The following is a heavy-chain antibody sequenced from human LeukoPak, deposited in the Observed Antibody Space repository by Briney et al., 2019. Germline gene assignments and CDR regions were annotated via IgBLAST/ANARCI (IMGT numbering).Heavy chain of an antibody. CDR3: AKDGRPYGSGSPNYFDY. V-gene: IGHV3-33*06. CDR2: IWYDGSNK. CDR1: GFTFSSYG. J-gene: IGHJ4*02. D-gene: IGHD3-10*01. Sequence: PGGSLRLSSAASGFTFSSYGMHWVRQAPGKGLEWVAVIWYDGSNKYYADSVKGRFTISRDNSKNTLYLQMNSLRAEDTAVYYCAKDGRPYGSGSPNYFDYWGQGTLVTVSS.